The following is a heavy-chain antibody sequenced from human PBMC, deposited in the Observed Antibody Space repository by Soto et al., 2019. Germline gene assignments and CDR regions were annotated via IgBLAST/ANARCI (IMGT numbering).Heavy chain of an antibody. CDR3: ARGREYSSSYYFDY. Sequence: PSQTLLPSCAFSENCATYNIAGWHWVSQSPSRGLEWMGRAYYRSKWVIEYAPSLKSRITFNPDILKKQFSLQLNSVAPEDTAVYYCARGREYSSSYYFDYWGQGTLVPVSS. V-gene: IGHV6-1*01. CDR1: ENCATYNIAG. D-gene: IGHD6-6*01. J-gene: IGHJ4*02. CDR2: AYYRSKWVI.